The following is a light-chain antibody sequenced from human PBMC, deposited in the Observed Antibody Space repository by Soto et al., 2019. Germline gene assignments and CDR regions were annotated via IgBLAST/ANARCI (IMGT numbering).Light chain of an antibody. V-gene: IGKV3-15*01. J-gene: IGKJ1*01. CDR2: GAS. CDR1: QSVSSY. CDR3: QQYHYWWT. Sequence: EIVLTQSPATLSLSPGERATLSCRASQSVSSYLAWYQQKPGQAPRLFIYGASTRATGIPARFSGSGSGTDFTLTISRLQSEDFAVYYCQQYHYWWTFGQGTKVDIK.